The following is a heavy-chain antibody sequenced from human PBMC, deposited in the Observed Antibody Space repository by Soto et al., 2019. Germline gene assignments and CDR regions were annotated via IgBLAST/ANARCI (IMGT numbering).Heavy chain of an antibody. V-gene: IGHV4-30-4*01. J-gene: IGHJ4*02. CDR2: IYYSGST. CDR1: GGSISSGDYY. Sequence: PSETLSLTCTVSGGSISSGDYYWSWIRQPPGKGLEWIGYIYYSGSTYYNPSLKSRVTISVDTSKNQFSLKLSSVTAADTAVYYCARAPADYYGSGSYADYWGQGTLVTVS. D-gene: IGHD3-10*01. CDR3: ARAPADYYGSGSYADY.